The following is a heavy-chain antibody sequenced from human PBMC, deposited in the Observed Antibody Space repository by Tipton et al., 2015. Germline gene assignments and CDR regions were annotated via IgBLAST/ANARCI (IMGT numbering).Heavy chain of an antibody. CDR3: ARRSLVGNWGLDS. V-gene: IGHV4-39*07. J-gene: IGHJ4*02. D-gene: IGHD7-27*01. CDR1: NGSISSTTYF. Sequence: TLSLTCTVSNGSISSTTYFWAWIRQPPGKGLDWIGSIYYSGSTYYSSSLESRVTMSVDTSKGQFSLRLSSVTAADTAVYYCARRSLVGNWGLDSWGQGALVTVSS. CDR2: IYYSGST.